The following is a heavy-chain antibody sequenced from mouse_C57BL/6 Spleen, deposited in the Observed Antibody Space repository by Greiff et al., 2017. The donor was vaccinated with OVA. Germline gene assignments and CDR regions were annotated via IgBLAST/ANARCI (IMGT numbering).Heavy chain of an antibody. CDR2: IDPSDSYT. Sequence: QVQLQQPGAELVMPGASVKLSCKASGYTFTSYWMHWVKQRPGQGLEWIGEIDPSDSYTNYNQKFKGKSTLTVDKSSSTAYMQLSSLTSEDSAVYYWAGGGVVALYYAMDYWGQGTSVTVSS. D-gene: IGHD1-1*01. CDR3: AGGGVVALYYAMDY. V-gene: IGHV1-69*01. CDR1: GYTFTSYW. J-gene: IGHJ4*01.